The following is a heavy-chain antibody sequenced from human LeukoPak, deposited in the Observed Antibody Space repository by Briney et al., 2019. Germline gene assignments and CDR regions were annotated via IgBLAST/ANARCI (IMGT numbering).Heavy chain of an antibody. CDR3: AKGQLERGAFDI. Sequence: GGSLRLSCVASGFSFSDYGMHWVRQAPGKGLEWMAVISYDGITKKYADSVQGRFTISRDNSKNTLYLQMNSLRAEDTAVYYCAKGQLERGAFDIWGQGTMVTVSS. J-gene: IGHJ3*02. D-gene: IGHD1-1*01. CDR2: ISYDGITK. V-gene: IGHV3-30*18. CDR1: GFSFSDYG.